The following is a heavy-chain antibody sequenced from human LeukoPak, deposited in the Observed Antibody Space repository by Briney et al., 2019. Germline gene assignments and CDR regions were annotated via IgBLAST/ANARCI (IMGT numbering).Heavy chain of an antibody. CDR2: ISGSGGST. CDR1: GFTFSSYA. J-gene: IGHJ4*02. D-gene: IGHD2-2*01. V-gene: IGHV3-23*01. CDR3: AKDSGPEEIVVVPAANDY. Sequence: GGSLRLSCAASGFTFSSYAMSWVRQAPGKGLEWVSAISGSGGSTYYADSVKGRFTISRDNSKNTLYLQMNSLRAGDTAVYYCAKDSGPEEIVVVPAANDYWGQGTLVTVSS.